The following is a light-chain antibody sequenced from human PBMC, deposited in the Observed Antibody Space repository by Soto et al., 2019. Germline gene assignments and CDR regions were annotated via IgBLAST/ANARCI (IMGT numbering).Light chain of an antibody. V-gene: IGKV1-5*01. Sequence: IQMTQSPSTLSASIGDRVTITCRASQTISNWLAWYQQKPGRAPKLLIYDVSSLESGVPSRFSGCGSGTEFTLTISSLQPDDFATYYCQHHKSWTFGQGTKVEIK. J-gene: IGKJ1*01. CDR3: QHHKSWT. CDR1: QTISNW. CDR2: DVS.